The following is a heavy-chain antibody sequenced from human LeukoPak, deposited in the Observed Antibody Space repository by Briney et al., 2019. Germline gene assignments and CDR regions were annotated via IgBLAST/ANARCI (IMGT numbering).Heavy chain of an antibody. CDR2: IIPIFGTA. CDR1: GGTFSSYA. Sequence: SVKVSCKASGGTFSSYAISWVRQAPGQGLEWMGGIIPIFGTANYVQKFQGRVTITADKSTSTAYMELSSLRSEDTAVYYCATKRGYCSSTSCYGDYYYYGMDVWGKGTTVTVSS. J-gene: IGHJ6*04. V-gene: IGHV1-69*06. D-gene: IGHD2-2*01. CDR3: ATKRGYCSSTSCYGDYYYYGMDV.